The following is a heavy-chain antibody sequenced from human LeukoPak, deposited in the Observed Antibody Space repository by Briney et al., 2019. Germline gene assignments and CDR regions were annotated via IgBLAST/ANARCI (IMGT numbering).Heavy chain of an antibody. CDR1: GFTFTSYD. CDR2: MSPQSGDT. D-gene: IGHD3-3*01. Sequence: ASVKVSCKASGFTFTSYDIHWVRQAPGQGLEWMGWMSPQSGDTGYAQKFQGRITITRDTAISTAYMELSSLRSEDTVVYYCARAIMNYDFLSGYYPNWLDPWGQGTLVAVSS. CDR3: ARAIMNYDFLSGYYPNWLDP. J-gene: IGHJ5*02. V-gene: IGHV1-8*03.